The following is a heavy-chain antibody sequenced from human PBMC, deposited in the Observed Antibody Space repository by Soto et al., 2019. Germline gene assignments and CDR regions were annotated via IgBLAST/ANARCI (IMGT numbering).Heavy chain of an antibody. J-gene: IGHJ4*02. CDR3: ARENGAHFDY. D-gene: IGHD4-17*01. CDR1: GGSLSSGDYY. V-gene: IGHV4-30-4*01. Sequence: PSETLSLTCTVSGGSLSSGDYYWRWIRQPPGKGLEWIGYIYYSGSTYYNPSLKSRVTISVDTSKNQFSLKLSSVTAADTAVYYCARENGAHFDYWGQGTLVTSPQ. CDR2: IYYSGST.